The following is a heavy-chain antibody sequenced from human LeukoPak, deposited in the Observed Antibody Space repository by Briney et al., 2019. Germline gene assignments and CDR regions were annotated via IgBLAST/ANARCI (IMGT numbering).Heavy chain of an antibody. CDR1: GFTFSSYG. Sequence: SGGSLRLSCAASGFTFSSYGMHWVRQAPGKGLEWVAVIWYDGSNKYYADSVKGRFTISRDNSKNTLYLQINSLRADDTAVFYCAKDGGRAAAGTVDSWGQGALVTVSS. J-gene: IGHJ4*02. CDR3: AKDGGRAAAGTVDS. CDR2: IWYDGSNK. V-gene: IGHV3-30*02. D-gene: IGHD6-13*01.